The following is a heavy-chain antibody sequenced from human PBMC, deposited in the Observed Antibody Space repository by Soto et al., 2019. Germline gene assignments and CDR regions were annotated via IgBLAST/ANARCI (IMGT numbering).Heavy chain of an antibody. CDR2: IRWDGGST. V-gene: IGHV3-43*01. J-gene: IGHJ1*01. CDR1: GFTFNGYT. CDR3: AKDIIGRRQWLAAAGTPTEYFQH. D-gene: IGHD6-13*01. Sequence: GGSLRLSCAASGFTFNGYTMHWVRQAPGKGLEWVSVIRWDGGSTYYADSVKGRFTISRDNSKNSLYLQMNSLRTEDTALYYCAKDIIGRRQWLAAAGTPTEYFQHWGQGTLVTVSS.